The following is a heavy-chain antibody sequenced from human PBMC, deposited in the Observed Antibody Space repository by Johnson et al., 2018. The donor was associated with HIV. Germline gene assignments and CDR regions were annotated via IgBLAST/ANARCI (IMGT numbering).Heavy chain of an antibody. CDR2: IYSGGSP. Sequence: VQLVESGGGLVQPGGSLRLSCAASGFTVSSNYMSWVRQAPGKGLEWVSVIYSGGSPYYADSVKGRFTISRDNSKNTLYLQMNSLRAEDTAVYYCARAHYDSSGYLLKGGAFDIWGQGTMVTVSS. J-gene: IGHJ3*02. CDR3: ARAHYDSSGYLLKGGAFDI. D-gene: IGHD3-22*01. CDR1: GFTVSSNY. V-gene: IGHV3-66*01.